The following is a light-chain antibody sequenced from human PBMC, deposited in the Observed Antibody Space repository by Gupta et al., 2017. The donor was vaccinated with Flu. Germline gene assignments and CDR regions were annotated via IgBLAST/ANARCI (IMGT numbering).Light chain of an antibody. CDR2: EDK. CDR3: QSDDSRNHWV. V-gene: IGLV6-57*03. J-gene: IGLJ3*02. CDR1: SGNIDSNY. Sequence: YVLPQPHSVSESPGKTVTISCTRSSGNIDSNYVQWFQQRPVSAPTTVICEDKKRPSGVPDSFSGSIDSSSNSASLTISGLKTEDEGDYYCQSDDSRNHWVIGGGTKLTVL.